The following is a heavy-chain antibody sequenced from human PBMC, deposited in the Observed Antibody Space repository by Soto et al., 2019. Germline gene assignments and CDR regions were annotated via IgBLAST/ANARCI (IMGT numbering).Heavy chain of an antibody. V-gene: IGHV1-2*02. D-gene: IGHD3-3*01. CDR2: INPNSGGT. CDR1: GYTFSGYY. J-gene: IGHJ5*02. Sequence: ASVKVSCKASGYTFSGYYMHWVRQAPGQGLELMGWINPNSGGTNYAQKFQGRVTMTRDTSISTAYMELSRLRSDDTAVYYCASAGVFGRGGFDPWGQGTLVTVYS. CDR3: ASAGVFGRGGFDP.